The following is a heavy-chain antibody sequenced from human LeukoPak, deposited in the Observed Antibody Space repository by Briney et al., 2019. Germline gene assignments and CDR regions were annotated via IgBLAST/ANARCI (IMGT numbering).Heavy chain of an antibody. CDR3: AKTRTPLLYGGYSAFDY. CDR1: GFTFSSYA. J-gene: IGHJ4*02. CDR2: ISGICGST. Sequence: GGSLRLSCAASGFTFSSYAMSWVRQAPGKGLEWVSAISGICGSTYCADSVKGRFTISRDNSKNTLYLQMNSLRAEDTAVYYCAKTRTPLLYGGYSAFDYWGQGTLVTVSS. V-gene: IGHV3-23*01. D-gene: IGHD5-12*01.